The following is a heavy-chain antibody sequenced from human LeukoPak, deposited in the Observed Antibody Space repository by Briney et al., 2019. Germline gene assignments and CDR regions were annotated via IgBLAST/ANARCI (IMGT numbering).Heavy chain of an antibody. J-gene: IGHJ4*02. Sequence: GASVKVSCKASGYTFTSYGISWVRQAPGQGLEWMGWISAYNGNTNYAQKLQGRVTMTTDTSTSTAYMELRSLRSDDTAVYYCARDPDLGGIAVAGSPFDYWGQGTLVTVSS. CDR1: GYTFTSYG. CDR3: ARDPDLGGIAVAGSPFDY. CDR2: ISAYNGNT. D-gene: IGHD6-19*01. V-gene: IGHV1-18*01.